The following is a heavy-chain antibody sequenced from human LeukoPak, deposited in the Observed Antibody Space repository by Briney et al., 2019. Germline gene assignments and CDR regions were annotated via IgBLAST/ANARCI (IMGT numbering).Heavy chain of an antibody. Sequence: GGSLRLSCAASGFTFSNYAMSWVRQAPGKGLEWVSTINDRGIATYYADSVKGRFTISRDNAKNSVYLQMNSLGADDTAVYYCATYSILNAREFRYWGQGTLVTVTS. CDR3: ATYSILNAREFRY. D-gene: IGHD4-11*01. CDR2: INDRGIAT. J-gene: IGHJ1*01. CDR1: GFTFSNYA. V-gene: IGHV3-23*01.